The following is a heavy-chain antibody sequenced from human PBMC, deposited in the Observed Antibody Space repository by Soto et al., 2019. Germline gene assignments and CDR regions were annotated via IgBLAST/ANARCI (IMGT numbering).Heavy chain of an antibody. J-gene: IGHJ6*02. CDR2: INPNSGGT. CDR1: GYTFTGYY. D-gene: IGHD6-19*01. CDR3: ARARDSYSSGWLQAGSFYFFGMDV. Sequence: ASVKVSCKASGYTFTGYYMHWVRQAPGQGLEWMGWINPNSGGTNYAQKFQGRFTISRDNAKNTVYLLMNTLRAEDTAIYYCARARDSYSSGWLQAGSFYFFGMDVWGPGATVTVSS. V-gene: IGHV1-2*02.